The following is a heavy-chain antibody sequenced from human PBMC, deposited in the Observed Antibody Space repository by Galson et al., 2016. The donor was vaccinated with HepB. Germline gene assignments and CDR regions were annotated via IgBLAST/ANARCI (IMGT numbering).Heavy chain of an antibody. V-gene: IGHV1-69*13. Sequence: SVKVSCKASGDSFNTYAFSWVRQAPGEGLEWMGGIIPISVTTSYAQKFQGRVTITADESTSTVYMELSSLTSEDTAVYYCARWQKFSSSWYQAYYYYYYGMDFWGQGTTVTVSS. CDR2: IIPISVTT. J-gene: IGHJ6*02. CDR3: ARWQKFSSSWYQAYYYYYYGMDF. CDR1: GDSFNTYA. D-gene: IGHD6-13*01.